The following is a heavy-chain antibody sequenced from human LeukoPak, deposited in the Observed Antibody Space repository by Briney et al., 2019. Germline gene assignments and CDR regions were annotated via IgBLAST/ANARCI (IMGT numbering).Heavy chain of an antibody. CDR3: ATFDGGLDY. J-gene: IGHJ4*02. Sequence: GGSLRLSXAASGFTFSSYAMSWVRQAPGKGLEWVSAISGSGGSTYYADSVKGRFTISRDNSENTLYLQMNSLRAEDTAVYYCATFDGGLDYWGQGTLVTVSS. V-gene: IGHV3-23*01. D-gene: IGHD4-23*01. CDR1: GFTFSSYA. CDR2: ISGSGGST.